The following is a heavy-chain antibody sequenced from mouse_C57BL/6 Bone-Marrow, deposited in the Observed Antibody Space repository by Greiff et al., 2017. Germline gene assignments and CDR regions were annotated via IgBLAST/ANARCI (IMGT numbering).Heavy chain of an antibody. CDR2: ISSGSSTI. J-gene: IGHJ4*01. D-gene: IGHD2-1*01. CDR3: ARGKGVYAMYY. V-gene: IGHV5-17*01. CDR1: GFTFSDYG. Sequence: EVQLVESGGGLVKPGGSLKLSCAASGFTFSDYGMHWVRQAPEKGLEWVAYISSGSSTIYYADTVKGRFIISRDNAKNTLFLQMTSLRSEDTAMYYCARGKGVYAMYYWGQGTSVTVSS.